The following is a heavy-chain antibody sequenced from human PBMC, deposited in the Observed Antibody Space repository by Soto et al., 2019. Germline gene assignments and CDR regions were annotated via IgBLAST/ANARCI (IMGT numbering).Heavy chain of an antibody. CDR3: ARDGGYFDWLSSSNYYYYGMEV. Sequence: SETLSLTCTVSGGSMISYYWSWIRQPPGRGLEWIGFIYYAGSTKYNPSLNSRVTISVDTSKNQFSLKLSSVTAADTAVYYCARDGGYFDWLSSSNYYYYGMEVWGQGTTVTRLL. V-gene: IGHV4-59*01. CDR2: IYYAGST. CDR1: GGSMISYY. J-gene: IGHJ6*02. D-gene: IGHD3-9*01.